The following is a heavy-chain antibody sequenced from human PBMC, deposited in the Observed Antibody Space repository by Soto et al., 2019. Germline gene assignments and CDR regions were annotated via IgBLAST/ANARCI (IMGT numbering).Heavy chain of an antibody. Sequence: SATLCLTCTVSGNSMTSSSYYWVWIRQPPGKGLEFIVIIYYSQRTSYTRCVTYYSPSAKSRVTISEDTSKSEFSLKLSSVTAADTAVYYCARGSSSSDFDNVGQGTLVTVSS. D-gene: IGHD6-6*01. J-gene: IGHJ4*02. CDR1: GNSMTSSSYY. CDR3: ARGSSSSDFDN. V-gene: IGHV4-39*07. CDR2: IYYSQRT.